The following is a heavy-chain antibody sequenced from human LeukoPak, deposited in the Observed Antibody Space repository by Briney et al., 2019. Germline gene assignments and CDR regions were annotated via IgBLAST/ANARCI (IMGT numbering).Heavy chain of an antibody. D-gene: IGHD3-22*01. CDR2: IYYSGST. Sequence: SETLSLTCTVSGGSISSSSYYWGWIRQPPGKGLEWIGSIYYSGSTYYNPSLKSRVTISVDTSKNQFSLKLSSVTAADTAVYYCASQYYYDSSGYLRGFDPWGQGTLVTVSS. CDR1: GGSISSSSYY. J-gene: IGHJ5*02. V-gene: IGHV4-39*01. CDR3: ASQYYYDSSGYLRGFDP.